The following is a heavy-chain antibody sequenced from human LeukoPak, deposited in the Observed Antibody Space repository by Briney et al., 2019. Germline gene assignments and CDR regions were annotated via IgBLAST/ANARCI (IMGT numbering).Heavy chain of an antibody. D-gene: IGHD2-2*01. V-gene: IGHV3-23*01. J-gene: IGHJ5*02. CDR2: ISGCGGSR. CDR3: AKGGCSSTTCYLANP. CDR1: GFTFTNAW. Sequence: GGSLRLSCAASGFTFTNAWMSWVRQAPGKGLEWVSTISGCGGSRSYADSVKGRFTISRDNSKNTLYLQMNSLTAEDTALYYCAKGGCSSTTCYLANPWGQGTLVTVSS.